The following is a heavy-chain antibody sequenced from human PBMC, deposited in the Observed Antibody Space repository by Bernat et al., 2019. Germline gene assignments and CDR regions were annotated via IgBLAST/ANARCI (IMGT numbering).Heavy chain of an antibody. CDR1: GGSISSYY. D-gene: IGHD3-10*01. Sequence: QVQLQESGPGLVKPSETLSLTCTVSGGSISSYYWSWIRQPPGKGLEWIGYIYYSGSTNYNPSLKSRVTISVDTSKNQFSLKLSSVTAADTAVYYCAGTMVRGAVGAFDIWGQGTMVTVSS. V-gene: IGHV4-59*08. CDR2: IYYSGST. J-gene: IGHJ3*02. CDR3: AGTMVRGAVGAFDI.